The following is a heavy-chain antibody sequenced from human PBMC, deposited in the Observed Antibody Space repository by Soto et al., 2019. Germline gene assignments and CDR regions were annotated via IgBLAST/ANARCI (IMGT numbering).Heavy chain of an antibody. Sequence: GASVKVSCKVSGYTFTSYGINWVRQAPGQGLEWMGWISAYNGNINYAQKLQGRVTVTTDTSTSTTYMELRSLRSDGTAVYYCARDEDSGWNYFDYWGQGTLVTISS. D-gene: IGHD6-19*01. J-gene: IGHJ4*02. CDR2: ISAYNGNI. V-gene: IGHV1-18*01. CDR3: ARDEDSGWNYFDY. CDR1: GYTFTSYG.